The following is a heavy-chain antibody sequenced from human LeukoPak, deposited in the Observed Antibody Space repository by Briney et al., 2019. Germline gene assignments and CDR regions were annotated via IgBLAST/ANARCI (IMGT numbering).Heavy chain of an antibody. CDR3: ARDPGQWDFDY. CDR2: INPSGGST. D-gene: IGHD2-8*01. J-gene: IGHJ4*02. CDR1: GYTFTGYY. V-gene: IGHV1-46*01. Sequence: ASVKVSCKASGYTFTGYYMHWVRQAPGQGLEWMGIINPSGGSTSHAQKFQGRVTMTRDTSTSTVYMELSSLRSEDTAVYYCARDPGQWDFDYWGQGTLVTVSS.